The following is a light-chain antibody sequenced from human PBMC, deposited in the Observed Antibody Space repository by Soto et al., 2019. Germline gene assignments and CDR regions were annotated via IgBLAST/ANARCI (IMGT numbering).Light chain of an antibody. J-gene: IGKJ1*01. Sequence: DLQMTQFPSSLSASVGDRVTITCRASQDIRTFLAWYQQRPGKVPKLLIYAASTLQSEVPSLFSGSGSGTDCTLISSSLQHEDDATYYFQKYNLAPWTFGRGTRVEI. CDR1: QDIRTF. CDR3: QKYNLAPWT. CDR2: AAS. V-gene: IGKV1-27*01.